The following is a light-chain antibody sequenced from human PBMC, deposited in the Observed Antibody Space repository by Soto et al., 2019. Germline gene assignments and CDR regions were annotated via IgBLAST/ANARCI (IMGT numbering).Light chain of an antibody. V-gene: IGLV2-14*01. Sequence: QSVLTQPASVSGSPGQSITISCTGTSSDVGGYNYVSWYQQHPGKAPKLMIYDVSNRPSGVSNRFSGSKSGNTASLTISGLQAEDEADYYCSSYTSSSTRVFGGRTKVTVL. CDR2: DVS. J-gene: IGLJ2*01. CDR3: SSYTSSSTRV. CDR1: SSDVGGYNY.